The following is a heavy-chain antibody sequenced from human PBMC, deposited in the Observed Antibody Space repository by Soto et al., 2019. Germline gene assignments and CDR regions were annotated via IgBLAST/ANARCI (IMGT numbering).Heavy chain of an antibody. J-gene: IGHJ4*02. Sequence: SETLSLTCTVSGPSLSSISYSWGWIRKPPGQGLEWVGSIFFTGNIYYNPSLKSRVTISVDTSRNHFSLMVNSVTAADTAVYYGASRHCSGASCYNRGFDSWGQGALVTV. V-gene: IGHV4-39*01. CDR2: IFFTGNI. CDR1: GPSLSSISYS. D-gene: IGHD2-15*01. CDR3: ASRHCSGASCYNRGFDS.